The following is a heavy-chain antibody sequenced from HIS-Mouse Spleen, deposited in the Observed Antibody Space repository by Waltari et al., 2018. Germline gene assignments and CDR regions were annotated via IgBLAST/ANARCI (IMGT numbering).Heavy chain of an antibody. CDR3: ARDSQWLVDY. Sequence: EVQLVESGGGLVQPGGSLRLSCAASGCTLSSYWLRWVRQPPGKGRECVANIKQDGSEKYYVDSVKGRFTISRDNAKNSLYLQMNSLRAEDTAVYYCARDSQWLVDYWGQGTLVTVSS. J-gene: IGHJ4*02. V-gene: IGHV3-7*01. CDR2: IKQDGSEK. D-gene: IGHD6-19*01. CDR1: GCTLSSYW.